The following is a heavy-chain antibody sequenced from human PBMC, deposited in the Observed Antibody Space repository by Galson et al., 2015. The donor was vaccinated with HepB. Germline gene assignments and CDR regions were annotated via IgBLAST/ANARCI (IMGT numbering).Heavy chain of an antibody. CDR3: AVGHSY. D-gene: IGHD1-26*01. Sequence: SLRLSCAASGVTFSDYSMNWVRQAPGKGLEWVSSINSDSTYIYHADSMKGRFTISRDNARNSLYLEMNSLRAEDTAVYYCAVGHSYWGQGIQVTVSS. J-gene: IGHJ4*02. CDR1: GVTFSDYS. V-gene: IGHV3-21*06. CDR2: INSDSTYI.